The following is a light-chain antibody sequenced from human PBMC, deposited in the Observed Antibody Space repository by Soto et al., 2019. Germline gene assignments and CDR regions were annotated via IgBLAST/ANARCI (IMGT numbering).Light chain of an antibody. CDR1: PSVLSSSNNKNY. CDR3: QQYYSTPYT. V-gene: IGKV4-1*01. J-gene: IGKJ2*01. Sequence: DFVMTQTPDSLAVSLGERATINCKSSPSVLSSSNNKNYLAWYQQKPGQPPKLLIYWASTRDSGVPDRFSVSGSGTDFTLTISSLQAEDVAVYYCQQYYSTPYTFGQGTKLEIK. CDR2: WAS.